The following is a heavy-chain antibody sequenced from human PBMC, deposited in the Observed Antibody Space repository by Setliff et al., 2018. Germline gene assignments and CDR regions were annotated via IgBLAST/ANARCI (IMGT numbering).Heavy chain of an antibody. V-gene: IGHV1-18*04. CDR1: GYTFAESI. CDR2: IGVYTGHT. CDR3: AISTLSICTDGSCPNAFDI. J-gene: IGHJ3*02. D-gene: IGHD2-8*01. Sequence: ASVKVSCKASGYTFAESIVSRVRQAPGQGLEWMGWIGVYTGHTSFAQKFEVRVSMSTDKSTNMAYMELRGLRFDDTAVYYCAISTLSICTDGSCPNAFDIWGQGTMVTVSS.